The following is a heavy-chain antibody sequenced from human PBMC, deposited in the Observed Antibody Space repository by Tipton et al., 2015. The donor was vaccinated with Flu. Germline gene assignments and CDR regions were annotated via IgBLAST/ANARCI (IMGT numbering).Heavy chain of an antibody. CDR2: IYYSGST. D-gene: IGHD6-6*01. Sequence: LRLSCAVYGGSISSSSYYWGWIRQPPGKGLEWIGSIYYSGSTYYNPSLKSRVTISVDTSKNQFSLKLSSVTAADTAVYYCARAYSSSSGAVDYWGQGTLVTVSS. CDR1: GGSISSSSYY. V-gene: IGHV4-39*01. CDR3: ARAYSSSSGAVDY. J-gene: IGHJ4*02.